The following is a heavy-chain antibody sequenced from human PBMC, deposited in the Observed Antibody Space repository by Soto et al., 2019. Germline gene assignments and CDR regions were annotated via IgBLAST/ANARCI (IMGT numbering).Heavy chain of an antibody. CDR2: IIPIFGTA. J-gene: IGHJ6*02. CDR3: ARPLAVVQAVDYYGMDV. CDR1: GGTFSSYS. Sequence: SVKVSCKASGGTFSSYSISWVRQAPGQGLEWMGGIIPIFGTANYAQKFQGRVTITADESTSTAYMELSSLRSEDTAVYYCARPLAVVQAVDYYGMDVWGQGTTVTVSS. V-gene: IGHV1-69*13. D-gene: IGHD2-2*01.